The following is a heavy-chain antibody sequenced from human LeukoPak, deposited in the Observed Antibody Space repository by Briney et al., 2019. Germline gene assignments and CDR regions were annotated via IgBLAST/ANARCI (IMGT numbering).Heavy chain of an antibody. J-gene: IGHJ6*02. CDR2: IYYTGIT. V-gene: IGHV4-39*01. Sequence: SETLSLTCIVSGGSISNTNFYWAWIRQPPGKGLEWIGNIYYTGITSYNPSLKSRVTISVDTSKSQFSLRLTSVTAADTAVYYCARQVPGPYNYYGMDVWGQGTTVTVSS. CDR1: GGSISNTNFY. CDR3: ARQVPGPYNYYGMDV.